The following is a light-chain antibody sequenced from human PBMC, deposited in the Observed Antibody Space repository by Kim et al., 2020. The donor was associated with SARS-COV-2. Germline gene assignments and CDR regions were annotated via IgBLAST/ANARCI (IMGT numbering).Light chain of an antibody. CDR3: QHSYNTPYT. Sequence: SASVGDRVTGTCRASQSIRSYLNWYQQKPGKAPNLLIYAASSLQSGVPSRFSGSGSGTDFTLTISNLQPEDFATYYCQHSYNTPYTFGQGTKLEI. J-gene: IGKJ2*01. CDR1: QSIRSY. CDR2: AAS. V-gene: IGKV1-39*01.